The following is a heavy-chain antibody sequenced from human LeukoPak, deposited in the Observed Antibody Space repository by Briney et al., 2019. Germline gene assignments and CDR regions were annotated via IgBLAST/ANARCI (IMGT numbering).Heavy chain of an antibody. Sequence: GGSLRLSCAASGFTFSSNSMNWVRQAPGKGLEWVSYISSSSSTIYYADSVKGRFTISRDNAKNSLYLQMNSLRAEDTAVYYCAKRLLEHNGLWFDPWGQGTLVTVSS. V-gene: IGHV3-48*01. D-gene: IGHD1-1*01. CDR1: GFTFSSNS. CDR3: AKRLLEHNGLWFDP. J-gene: IGHJ5*02. CDR2: ISSSSSTI.